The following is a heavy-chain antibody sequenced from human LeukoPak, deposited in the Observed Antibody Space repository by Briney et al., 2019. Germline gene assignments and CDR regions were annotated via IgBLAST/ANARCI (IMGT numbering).Heavy chain of an antibody. Sequence: SETLSLTCTVSGASISSYYWSWIRRPPGEGLEWIGYIDYSGRPNYNPSLKSRVTISVDTSKNQFSLKLSSVTAADTAVYFCARHYPPDYTFDCWGRGTLVTVSS. CDR2: IDYSGRP. J-gene: IGHJ4*02. CDR3: ARHYPPDYTFDC. D-gene: IGHD4-11*01. V-gene: IGHV4-59*08. CDR1: GASISSYY.